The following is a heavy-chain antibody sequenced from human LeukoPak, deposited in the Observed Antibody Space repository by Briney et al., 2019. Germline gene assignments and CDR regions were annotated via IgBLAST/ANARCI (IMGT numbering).Heavy chain of an antibody. CDR1: GITFVNFG. J-gene: IGHJ3*02. CDR3: ARGEDAFDI. CDR2: IHGSGGRT. V-gene: IGHV3-23*01. Sequence: GGSLRLSCVASGITFVNFGMSWVRQAPGRGLEWVAAIHGSGGRTYIADSVKGRFTISRDNSKNTLYLQMNSLRAEDTAVYYCARGEDAFDIWGQGTMVTVSS.